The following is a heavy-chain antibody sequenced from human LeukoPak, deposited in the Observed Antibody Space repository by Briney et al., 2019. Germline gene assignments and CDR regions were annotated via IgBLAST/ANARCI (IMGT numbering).Heavy chain of an antibody. CDR2: INPSSGGT. CDR3: ARAGSSGYRGDYYYYGMDV. D-gene: IGHD3-22*01. Sequence: ASVKVSCKASGYTFTGYYMHWVRQAPGQGLEWMGWINPSSGGTNYAQKFQGRVTMTRDTSISTAYMELSRLRSDDTAVYYCARAGSSGYRGDYYYYGMDVWGQGTTVTVSS. CDR1: GYTFTGYY. V-gene: IGHV1-2*02. J-gene: IGHJ6*02.